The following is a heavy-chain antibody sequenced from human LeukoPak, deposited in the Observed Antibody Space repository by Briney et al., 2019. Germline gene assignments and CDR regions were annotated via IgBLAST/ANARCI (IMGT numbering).Heavy chain of an antibody. D-gene: IGHD2-2*01. CDR1: GFTFSSYG. Sequence: GGSLRLSCAASGFTFSSYGMHWVRQAPGKGPEWVAVIWYDGSNKYYADSVKGRFTISRDNSKNTLYLQMNSLRAEDTAVYYCAREELVVVPAALDYWGQGTLVTVSS. V-gene: IGHV3-33*01. CDR2: IWYDGSNK. J-gene: IGHJ4*02. CDR3: AREELVVVPAALDY.